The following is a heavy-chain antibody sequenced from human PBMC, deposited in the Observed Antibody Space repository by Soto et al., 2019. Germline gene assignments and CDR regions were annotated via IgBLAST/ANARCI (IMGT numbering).Heavy chain of an antibody. CDR3: AKSIFRLKPNYYFDY. CDR2: ISYDGSNK. D-gene: IGHD3-16*01. CDR1: GFTFSSYG. J-gene: IGHJ4*02. V-gene: IGHV3-30*18. Sequence: GGSLRLSCAASGFTFSSYGMHWVRQAPGKGLEWVAVISYDGSNKYYADSVKGRFTISRDNSKNTLYLQMNSLRAEDTAVYYCAKSIFRLKPNYYFDYWGQGTLVTVSS.